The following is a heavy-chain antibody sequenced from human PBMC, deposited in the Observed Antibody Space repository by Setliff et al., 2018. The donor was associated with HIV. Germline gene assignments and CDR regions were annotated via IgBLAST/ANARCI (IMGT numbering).Heavy chain of an antibody. CDR2: IYTSGST. CDR1: GGSISSGSYY. J-gene: IGHJ4*02. CDR3: ARAPGAYYYDSSGYPIGIRFDY. D-gene: IGHD3-22*01. V-gene: IGHV4-61*09. Sequence: ASETLSLTCTVSGGSISSGSYYWSWMRQPAGKGLEWIGHIYTSGSTNYNPSLKSRVTISVDTSKNQFSLKLSSVTAADTAVYYCARAPGAYYYDSSGYPIGIRFDYWGQGTLVTVSS.